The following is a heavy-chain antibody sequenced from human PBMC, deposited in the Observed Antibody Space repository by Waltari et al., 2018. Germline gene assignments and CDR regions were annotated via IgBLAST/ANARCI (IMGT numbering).Heavy chain of an antibody. CDR3: AKNIPNTAMVNYYGMDV. CDR1: GFTFSSYG. CDR2: ISYDGSNK. J-gene: IGHJ6*02. D-gene: IGHD5-18*01. V-gene: IGHV3-30*18. Sequence: QVQLVESGGGVVQPGRSLRLSCAASGFTFSSYGMHWVRQAPGQGLEWVAVISYDGSNKYYADSVKGRFTISRDNSKNTLYLQMNSLRAEDTAVYYCAKNIPNTAMVNYYGMDVWGQGTTVTVSS.